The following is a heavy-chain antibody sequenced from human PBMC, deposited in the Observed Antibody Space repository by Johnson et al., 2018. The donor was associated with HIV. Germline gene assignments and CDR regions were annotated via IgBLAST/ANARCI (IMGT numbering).Heavy chain of an antibody. Sequence: VQLVESGGVVVQPGGSLRLSCAASGFTFDDYAMHWVRQAPGKGLEWVSLISWDGGNTYYADAVKGRFIISRDNNKNSLYLQMNSLRAEDTAVYYCASLYAFDIWGQGTMVTVSS. CDR3: ASLYAFDI. CDR1: GFTFDDYA. J-gene: IGHJ3*02. V-gene: IGHV3-43D*03. CDR2: ISWDGGNT.